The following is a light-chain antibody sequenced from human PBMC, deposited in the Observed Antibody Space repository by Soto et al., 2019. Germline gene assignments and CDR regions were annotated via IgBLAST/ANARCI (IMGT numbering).Light chain of an antibody. J-gene: IGLJ3*02. V-gene: IGLV2-11*01. CDR2: DVN. CDR3: CSYAGSYTWV. Sequence: QSALTQPRSVSGSPGQSVTISCTGTSSDVGGYNYVSWYQQYPGKAPKLMIYDVNKWPSGVPDRFSGSKSGTTASLTISGLQAEDEAAYYCCSYAGSYTWVFGGGTQLTVL. CDR1: SSDVGGYNY.